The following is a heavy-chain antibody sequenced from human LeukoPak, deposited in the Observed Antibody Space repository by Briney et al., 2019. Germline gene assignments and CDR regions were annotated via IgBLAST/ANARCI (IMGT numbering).Heavy chain of an antibody. D-gene: IGHD5-12*01. Sequence: SETLPLTCIVSGYSISSDYFWGWIRQPPGKGLEWIGSICHSGSTYYNPSLKSRVTISVDTAKNQFSLKLNSVTAADTAVYYCARVVLANYYYMDVWGKGTTVTVSS. V-gene: IGHV4-38-2*02. CDR1: GYSISSDYF. J-gene: IGHJ6*03. CDR3: ARVVLANYYYMDV. CDR2: ICHSGST.